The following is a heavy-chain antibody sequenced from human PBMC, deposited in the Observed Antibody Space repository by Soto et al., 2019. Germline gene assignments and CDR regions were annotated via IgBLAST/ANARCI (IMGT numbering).Heavy chain of an antibody. D-gene: IGHD1-1*01. CDR3: ARDNDRPQLAWNYYSILDV. CDR1: GGTFRNSA. CDR2: IMPTCRTP. J-gene: IGHJ6*02. Sequence: QIQLEQSGAEVKKPGSSVKLSCKAPGGTFRNSAFSWVRQAPGQGLEWMGWIMPTCRTPDYAQKFQGRVTITADEPTNTAYMELSGLRSGDTAVYYCARDNDRPQLAWNYYSILDVWGHGNTVTVSS. V-gene: IGHV1-69*12.